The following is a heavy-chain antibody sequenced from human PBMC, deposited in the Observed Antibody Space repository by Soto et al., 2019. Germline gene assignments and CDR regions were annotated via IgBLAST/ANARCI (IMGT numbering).Heavy chain of an antibody. CDR1: GFIFKNYA. CDR2: ITRDGYNK. V-gene: IGHV3-30*04. D-gene: IGHD3-22*01. Sequence: QVQLVESGGGVVQPGRSLRLSCAVSGFIFKNYALNWVRQAPGKGLEWVASITRDGYNKYYADSVKGRFTISRDNSKNTLSLQMTALRVEDSSVYYCTKSSGGRSSVGMDYWGPGTLVTVSS. J-gene: IGHJ4*02. CDR3: TKSSGGRSSVGMDY.